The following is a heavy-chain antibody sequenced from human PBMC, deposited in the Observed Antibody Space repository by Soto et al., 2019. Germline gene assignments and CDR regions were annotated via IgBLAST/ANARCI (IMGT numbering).Heavy chain of an antibody. D-gene: IGHD3-22*01. CDR1: GFSLSTSGVG. CDR2: IYWNDDK. J-gene: IGHJ3*02. Sequence: SGPTLVNPTQTLTLPCTFSGFSLSTSGVGVGWIRQPPGKDLEWLALIYWNDDKRYSPSLKSRLTITKDTSKNQVVPTMTNMDTVDTATYYCAYLPTTMIVVVQELGAFDIWGPGTMVTVSS. V-gene: IGHV2-5*01. CDR3: AYLPTTMIVVVQELGAFDI.